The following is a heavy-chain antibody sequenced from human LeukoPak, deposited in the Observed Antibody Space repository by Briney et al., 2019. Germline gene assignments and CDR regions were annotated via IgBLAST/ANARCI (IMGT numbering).Heavy chain of an antibody. CDR1: GFTFSSYG. D-gene: IGHD3-10*01. Sequence: EPARSLRLSCAASGFTFSSYGMHWVRQAAGKGLEWVAVIWYDGSNKYYADSVKGRFTISRDNSKNTLYLQMNSLRAEDTAVYYCARGGMVRGVISNLDYWGQGTLVTVSS. CDR3: ARGGMVRGVISNLDY. J-gene: IGHJ4*02. CDR2: IWYDGSNK. V-gene: IGHV3-33*01.